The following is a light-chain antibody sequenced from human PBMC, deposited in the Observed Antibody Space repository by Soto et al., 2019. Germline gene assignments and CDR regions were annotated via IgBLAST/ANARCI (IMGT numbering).Light chain of an antibody. CDR3: QQYNNWPRT. Sequence: EIVLTQSPGTLSLSPGERATLSCRASQRVSASYLAWYQQKPGQAPRLVIYGASSRATGFPDRFSGSGSGTDFTLTISRLEPEDFAVYYCQQYNNWPRTFGQGTKVDIK. V-gene: IGKV3-20*01. J-gene: IGKJ1*01. CDR2: GAS. CDR1: QRVSASY.